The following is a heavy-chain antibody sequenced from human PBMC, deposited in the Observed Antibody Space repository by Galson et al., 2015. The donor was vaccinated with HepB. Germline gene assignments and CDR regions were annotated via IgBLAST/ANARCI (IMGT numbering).Heavy chain of an antibody. J-gene: IGHJ3*02. CDR2: MNPNSGNT. Sequence: SVKVSCKASGYTFTSYDINWVRQATGQGLEWMGWMNPNSGNTGYAQKFQGRVTMTRNTSISTAYMELSSLRSEDTAVYYCASRTGKLVVSSDAFDIWGQGTMVTVSS. CDR1: GYTFTSYD. D-gene: IGHD3-22*01. CDR3: ASRTGKLVVSSDAFDI. V-gene: IGHV1-8*01.